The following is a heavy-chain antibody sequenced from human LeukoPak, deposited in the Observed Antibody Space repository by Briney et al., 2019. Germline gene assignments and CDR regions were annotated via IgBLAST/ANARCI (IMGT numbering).Heavy chain of an antibody. CDR1: GFTLSNYW. CDR2: IRQDGNEK. J-gene: IGHJ4*02. CDR3: ARHYDILTGTFPYY. D-gene: IGHD3-9*01. Sequence: GGSLRLSCAASGFTLSNYWMSWVRQAPGKGLEWVPNIRQDGNEKYYVGSVRGRFTISRDNAKNSLYLQMNSLRAEDTAVYYCARHYDILTGTFPYYWGQGTLVTVSS. V-gene: IGHV3-7*03.